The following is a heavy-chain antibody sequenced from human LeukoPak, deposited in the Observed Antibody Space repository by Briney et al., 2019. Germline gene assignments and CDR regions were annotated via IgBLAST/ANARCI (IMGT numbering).Heavy chain of an antibody. Sequence: SQTLSLTCTVSGGSISSGDYYWSWIRQPPGKGLEWIGYIYYSGSTYYNPSPKSRVTISVDTSKNQFSLKLSSVTAADTAVYYCARNWNYAGAAFDIWGQGTMVTVSS. CDR2: IYYSGST. CDR3: ARNWNYAGAAFDI. J-gene: IGHJ3*02. CDR1: GGSISSGDYY. D-gene: IGHD1-7*01. V-gene: IGHV4-30-4*08.